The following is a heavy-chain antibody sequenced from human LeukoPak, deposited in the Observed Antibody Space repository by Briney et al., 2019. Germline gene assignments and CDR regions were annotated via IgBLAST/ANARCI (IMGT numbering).Heavy chain of an antibody. V-gene: IGHV3-53*01. J-gene: IGHJ5*02. Sequence: PGGSLRLSCAASGFSVSNKYMSWVRQAPGKGLEWVSVIYTGGDTYYADSVKGRFTISRDNSKNTLYLQMNSLRAEDTAVYYCAKRTVVAATNWFDPWGQGTLVTVSS. CDR2: IYTGGDT. CDR1: GFSVSNKY. D-gene: IGHD2-15*01. CDR3: AKRTVVAATNWFDP.